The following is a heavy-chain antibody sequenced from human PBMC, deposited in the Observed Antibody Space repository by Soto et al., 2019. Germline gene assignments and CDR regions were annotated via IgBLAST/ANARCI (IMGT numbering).Heavy chain of an antibody. CDR1: GFTFSSYG. V-gene: IGHV3-30*18. D-gene: IGHD6-19*01. CDR2: ISHDGSNK. J-gene: IGHJ6*02. Sequence: QVQLVESGGGVVQPGRSLRLSCSASGFTFSSYGMHWVRQAPGKGLEWVAVISHDGSNKYFADSVKGRFTISRDNSQNTLYLQMNSVRAEDTAVYYCAKQLLAVAGYLHGMDVWGQGTTVTVSS. CDR3: AKQLLAVAGYLHGMDV.